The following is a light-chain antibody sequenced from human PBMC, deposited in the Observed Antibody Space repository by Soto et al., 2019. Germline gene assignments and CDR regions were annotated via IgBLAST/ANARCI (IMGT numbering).Light chain of an antibody. CDR1: QSVGSS. Sequence: EILLTKSPATLSLSPGERATLSCRASQSVGSSLAWYQQRPGQAPRLLIYDAFIRATGIPARFSGSESGTDFTLTISSLEPEDFAVYYCQQRSNWPLTFGQGTRLEIK. V-gene: IGKV3-11*01. CDR3: QQRSNWPLT. J-gene: IGKJ5*01. CDR2: DAF.